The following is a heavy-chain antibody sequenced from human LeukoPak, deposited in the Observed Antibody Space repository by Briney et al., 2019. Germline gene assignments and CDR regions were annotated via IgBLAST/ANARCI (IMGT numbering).Heavy chain of an antibody. J-gene: IGHJ6*03. V-gene: IGHV1-8*03. Sequence: GASVKVSSKAFGYTLTSYDINWVRQATGQGLKWMGWMNPNSGNTGYTQKFQGRVTITRNTSISTAYMELSSLRSEDTAVYYCARGHCYGSGSYRCYYYYYMDVWGKGTTVTVSS. D-gene: IGHD3-10*01. CDR3: ARGHCYGSGSYRCYYYYYMDV. CDR1: GYTLTSYD. CDR2: MNPNSGNT.